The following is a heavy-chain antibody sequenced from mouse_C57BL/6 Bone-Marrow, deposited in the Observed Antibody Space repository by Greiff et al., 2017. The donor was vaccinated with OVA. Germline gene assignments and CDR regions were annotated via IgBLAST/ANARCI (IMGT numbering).Heavy chain of an antibody. V-gene: IGHV5-12*01. CDR2: ISNGGGST. J-gene: IGHJ1*03. CDR3: ARHEGGTDFDV. Sequence: EVHLVESGGGLVQPGGSLKLSCAASGFTFSDYYMYWVRQTPEKRLEWVAYISNGGGSTYYPDTVKGRFTISRDNAKNTLYLQMSRLKSEDTAMYYCARHEGGTDFDVWGTGTTVTVSS. D-gene: IGHD4-1*01. CDR1: GFTFSDYY.